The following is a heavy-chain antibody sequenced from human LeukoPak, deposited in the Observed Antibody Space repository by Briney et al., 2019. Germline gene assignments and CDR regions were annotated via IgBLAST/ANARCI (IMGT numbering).Heavy chain of an antibody. CDR2: ISYDGSNK. J-gene: IGHJ4*02. CDR3: ARSVAAETTVDY. CDR1: GFTFSSYA. V-gene: IGHV3-30-3*01. Sequence: GGSLRLSCAASGFTFSSYAIHWVRQAPGEGLEWVAVISYDGSNKYYADSVKGRFTISRDNSKNTLYLQMNSLRAEDTAIYYCARSVAAETTVDYWGQGTLVTVSS. D-gene: IGHD6-13*01.